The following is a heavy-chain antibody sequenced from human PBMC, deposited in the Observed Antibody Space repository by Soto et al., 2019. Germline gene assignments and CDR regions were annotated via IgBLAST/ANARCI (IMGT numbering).Heavy chain of an antibody. Sequence: GASVKVSCEASGGSFSSYAISLVRQAPGQGLEWMGGIIPIFGTANYAQKFQGRVTITADESTSTAYMELSSLRSEDTAVYYCARDITDYGDRFLDYWGQGTLVTVSS. V-gene: IGHV1-69*13. D-gene: IGHD4-17*01. J-gene: IGHJ4*02. CDR2: IIPIFGTA. CDR3: ARDITDYGDRFLDY. CDR1: GGSFSSYA.